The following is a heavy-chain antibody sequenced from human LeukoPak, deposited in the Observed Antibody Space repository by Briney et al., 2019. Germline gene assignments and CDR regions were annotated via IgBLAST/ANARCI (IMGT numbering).Heavy chain of an antibody. CDR1: GFTFGDYA. CDR2: IRSKAYGRTT. V-gene: IGHV3-49*04. Sequence: GGSLRLSCTASGFTFGDYAMSWVRQAPGKGLEWVGFIRSKAYGRTTEYAASVNGRFTISRTDSKGIAYLQMNRLKTEDTAVYYCTRDHRHYYDSSGYYYAIYYWGQGTLVTVSS. D-gene: IGHD3-22*01. J-gene: IGHJ4*02. CDR3: TRDHRHYYDSSGYYYAIYY.